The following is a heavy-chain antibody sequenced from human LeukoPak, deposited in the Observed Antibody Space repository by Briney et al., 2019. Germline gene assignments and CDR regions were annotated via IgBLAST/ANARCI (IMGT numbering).Heavy chain of an antibody. CDR2: INHSGST. Sequence: SETLSLTCAVYGGSFSGYHWSWIRQPPGKGLEWIGEINHSGSTNYNPSLKSRVTISVDTSKNQFSLKLSSVTAADTAVYYCARGAFGGYYYYYYGMDVWGQGTTVTVSS. D-gene: IGHD3-16*01. V-gene: IGHV4-34*01. J-gene: IGHJ6*02. CDR1: GGSFSGYH. CDR3: ARGAFGGYYYYYYGMDV.